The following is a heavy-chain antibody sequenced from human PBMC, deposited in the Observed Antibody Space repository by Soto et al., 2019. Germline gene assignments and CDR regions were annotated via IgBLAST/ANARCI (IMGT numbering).Heavy chain of an antibody. J-gene: IGHJ4*02. Sequence: GGSLRLSCAVSGFTFSNYSMNWVRQAPGKGLEWVSSISNTGNYKYYADSVKGRFTVSRDNAKNSLYLQMNSLRAEDTAVYFCARYPGTIMATIMGSYYFDYWGLGTLVTVS. CDR2: ISNTGNYK. CDR1: GFTFSNYS. CDR3: ARYPGTIMATIMGSYYFDY. D-gene: IGHD5-12*01. V-gene: IGHV3-21*01.